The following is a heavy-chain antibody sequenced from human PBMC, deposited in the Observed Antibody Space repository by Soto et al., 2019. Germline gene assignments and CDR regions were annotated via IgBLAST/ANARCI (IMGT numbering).Heavy chain of an antibody. CDR3: ARDLSSGDLGGMDV. D-gene: IGHD6-19*01. CDR2: INHSGST. Sequence: PSETLSLTCAVYGGSVSGYYWSWIRQPPGKGLEWIGEINHSGSTNYNPSLKSRVTISVDTSKNQFSLKLSSVTAADTAVYYCARDLSSGDLGGMDVWGQGTTVTVSS. J-gene: IGHJ6*02. CDR1: GGSVSGYY. V-gene: IGHV4-34*01.